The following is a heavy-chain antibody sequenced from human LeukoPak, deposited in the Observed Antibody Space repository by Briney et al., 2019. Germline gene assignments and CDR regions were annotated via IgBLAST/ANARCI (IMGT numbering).Heavy chain of an antibody. Sequence: GRSLRLSCAASGFTFSSYAMHWVRQAPGKGLEWVAVISYDGSNKYYADSVKGRFTISRDNSKNTLYLQMNSLRAEDTAVYYCARDGVATISFWFDPWGQGTLVIVSS. D-gene: IGHD5-12*01. J-gene: IGHJ5*02. CDR3: ARDGVATISFWFDP. CDR1: GFTFSSYA. CDR2: ISYDGSNK. V-gene: IGHV3-30-3*01.